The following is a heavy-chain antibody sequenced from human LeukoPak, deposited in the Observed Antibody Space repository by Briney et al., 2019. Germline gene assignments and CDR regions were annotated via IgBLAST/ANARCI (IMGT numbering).Heavy chain of an antibody. Sequence: SVKVSCKASGGTFSSYAISWVRQAPGHGLEWMGRIIPILGIANYAQKFQGRVTITADESTSTAYMELSSLRSEDTAVYYCARDSPTLGYCSSTSCYLFDYWGQGTLVTVSS. V-gene: IGHV1-69*04. CDR2: IIPILGIA. CDR1: GGTFSSYA. J-gene: IGHJ4*02. CDR3: ARDSPTLGYCSSTSCYLFDY. D-gene: IGHD2-2*01.